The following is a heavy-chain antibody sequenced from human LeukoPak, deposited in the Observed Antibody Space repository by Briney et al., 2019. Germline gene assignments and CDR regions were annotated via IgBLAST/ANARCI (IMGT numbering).Heavy chain of an antibody. D-gene: IGHD6-13*01. CDR1: GFTFSDYY. CDR2: ISSSGSTI. V-gene: IGHV3-11*01. CDR3: ARGRSSSWPYYFDY. Sequence: GGSLRLSCAASGFTFSDYYMSWIRQASGKGLEWVSDISSSGSTIYYADSVKGRFTISRDNAKNSLYLQMNSLRAEDTAVYYCARGRSSSWPYYFDYWGQGTLVTVSS. J-gene: IGHJ4*02.